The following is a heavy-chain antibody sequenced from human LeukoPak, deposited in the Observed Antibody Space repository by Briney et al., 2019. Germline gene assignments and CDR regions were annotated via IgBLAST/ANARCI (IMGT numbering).Heavy chain of an antibody. V-gene: IGHV3-66*01. D-gene: IGHD5-18*01. Sequence: PGGSLRLSCAASGFTFSSYYMTWVRQAPGKGLEWVSVIYSGGSTYYADSVKGRVAISRDNSKNTLYLQMNSLRAEDTAVYYCAKGPQRGYSYGYSFDYWGQGTLVTVSS. CDR1: GFTFSSYY. J-gene: IGHJ4*02. CDR2: IYSGGST. CDR3: AKGPQRGYSYGYSFDY.